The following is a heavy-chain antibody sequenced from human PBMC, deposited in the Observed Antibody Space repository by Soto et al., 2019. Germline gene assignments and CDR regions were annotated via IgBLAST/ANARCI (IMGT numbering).Heavy chain of an antibody. V-gene: IGHV1-46*01. J-gene: IGHJ4*02. CDR1: GYTFTSYY. CDR2: INPSGGSTSKGDT. CDR3: APRSPAFDF. Sequence: ASVKVSCKASGYTFTSYYMHWVRQAPGQGLEWMGIINPSGGSTSKGDTNYAQKFQGRVTMTTDTSTRTAYMELRSLRSDDTALYYCAPRSPAFDFWGQGTLVTVSS.